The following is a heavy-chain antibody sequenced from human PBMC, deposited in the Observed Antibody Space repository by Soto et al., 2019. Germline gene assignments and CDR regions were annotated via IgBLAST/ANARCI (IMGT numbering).Heavy chain of an antibody. CDR3: ARGNHGWYLGDFDY. CDR1: GFTFSDYY. Sequence: QVQLVESGGGLVKPGGSLRLSCAASGFTFSDYYMTWLRQAPGKGLEWLSYISSRSTYTNYAESVQGRFTISRDNAKNSLYLQMNSLRAEDTAVYYCARGNHGWYLGDFDYWGQGTLVSVSS. D-gene: IGHD6-19*01. CDR2: ISSRSTYT. J-gene: IGHJ4*02. V-gene: IGHV3-11*05.